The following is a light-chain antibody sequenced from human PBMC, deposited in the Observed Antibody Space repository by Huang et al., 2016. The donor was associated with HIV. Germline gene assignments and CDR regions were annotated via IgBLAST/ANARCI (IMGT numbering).Light chain of an antibody. J-gene: IGKJ4*01. Sequence: IVLTPSPATLSLSPGEGATLSCRARQRVSHYLAWYQQRPGQAPRLLIYDASTRATGRPARFSGSGYGTDFNRNSSAIEPEDFAVYYWQQRRNWPPLTFGGGTKVEIK. V-gene: IGKV3-11*01. CDR3: QQRRNWPPLT. CDR2: DAS. CDR1: QRVSHY.